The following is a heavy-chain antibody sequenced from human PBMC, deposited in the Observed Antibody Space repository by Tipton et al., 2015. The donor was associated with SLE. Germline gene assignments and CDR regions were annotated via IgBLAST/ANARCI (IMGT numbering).Heavy chain of an antibody. Sequence: SLRLSCAASGFTFDDYAMHWVRQAPGKGLEWVSGISWNSGSIGYADSVKGRFTISRDNAKNSLYLQMNSLRAEDTALYYCAKDSGAERWGQGTLVTVSS. CDR3: AKDSGAER. D-gene: IGHD5-12*01. CDR1: GFTFDDYA. J-gene: IGHJ1*01. CDR2: ISWNSGSI. V-gene: IGHV3-9*01.